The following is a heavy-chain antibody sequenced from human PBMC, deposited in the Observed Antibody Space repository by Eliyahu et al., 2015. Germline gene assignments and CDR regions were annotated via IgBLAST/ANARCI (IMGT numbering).Heavy chain of an antibody. CDR2: IIPILGIA. Sequence: QVQLVQSGAEVKKPGSSVKVSCKASGGTFSSYAISWVRQAPGQGLEWMGRIIPILGIANYAQKFQGRVTITADKSTSTAYMELSSLRSEDTAVYYCASGYCSGGSCYSYYFDYWGQGTLVTVSS. V-gene: IGHV1-69*04. J-gene: IGHJ4*02. CDR3: ASGYCSGGSCYSYYFDY. D-gene: IGHD2-15*01. CDR1: GGTFSSYA.